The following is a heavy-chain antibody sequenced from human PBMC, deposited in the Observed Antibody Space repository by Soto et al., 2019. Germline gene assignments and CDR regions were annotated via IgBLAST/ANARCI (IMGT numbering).Heavy chain of an antibody. CDR3: ARPIAVAGIGAFDI. J-gene: IGHJ3*02. CDR1: GGTFSSYA. D-gene: IGHD6-19*01. V-gene: IGHV1-69*13. CDR2: IIPIFGTA. Sequence: ASVKVSCKASGGTFSSYAISWVRQAPGQGLEWMGGIIPIFGTANYAQKFQGRVTITADESTSTAYMELSSLRSEDTAVYYCARPIAVAGIGAFDIWGQGTMVTVSS.